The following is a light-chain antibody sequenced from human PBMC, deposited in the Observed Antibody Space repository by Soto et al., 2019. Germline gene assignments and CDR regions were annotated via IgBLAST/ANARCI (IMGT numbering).Light chain of an antibody. Sequence: QSALTQPASVSGSPGQSITISCTGTSSDVGSYNLVSWYQQHPGEAPKLLVYEASKRPSGVSNRFSGSKSGNTASLTISGLQAEDEADYYCCSYAGGTTYVFGTGTKLTVL. CDR1: SSDVGSYNL. J-gene: IGLJ1*01. V-gene: IGLV2-23*01. CDR2: EAS. CDR3: CSYAGGTTYV.